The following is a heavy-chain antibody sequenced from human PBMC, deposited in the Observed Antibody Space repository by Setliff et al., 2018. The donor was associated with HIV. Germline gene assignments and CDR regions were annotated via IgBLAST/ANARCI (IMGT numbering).Heavy chain of an antibody. CDR2: INAGNGDT. Sequence: ASVKVSCKASGTTLTTYALHWVRQAPGQRLEWMGWINAGNGDTKSSQKFQGRVTITRDTSASTAYMALSSLRSEDTGVYYCAIGSSNWPHRPNNYYFDYWGQGTPVTVSS. CDR1: GTTLTTYA. D-gene: IGHD6-13*01. V-gene: IGHV1-3*01. CDR3: AIGSSNWPHRPNNYYFDY. J-gene: IGHJ4*02.